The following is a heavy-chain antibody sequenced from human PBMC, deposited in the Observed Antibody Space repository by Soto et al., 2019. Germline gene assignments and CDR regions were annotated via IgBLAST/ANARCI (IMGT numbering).Heavy chain of an antibody. CDR2: IKSKTDGGTT. V-gene: IGHV3-15*01. D-gene: IGHD1-26*01. Sequence: EVQLVESGGGLVKPGGSLRLSCAASGFTFSNAWMSWVRQAPGKGLEWVGRIKSKTDGGTTDYAAPVKGRFTISRDDSKNTLYLQMNSLKTEDTAVYYCTTDLVVGATPLGYWGQGTLVTVSS. CDR1: GFTFSNAW. J-gene: IGHJ4*02. CDR3: TTDLVVGATPLGY.